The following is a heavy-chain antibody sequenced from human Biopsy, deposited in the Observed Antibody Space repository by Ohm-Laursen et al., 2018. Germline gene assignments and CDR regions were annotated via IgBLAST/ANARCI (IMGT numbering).Heavy chain of an antibody. D-gene: IGHD3/OR15-3a*01. V-gene: IGHV4-59*08. CDR1: GVYISDYY. CDR3: ASRGLVMASDYYFDD. Sequence: GTLSLTCSVSGVYISDYYWSWIRQPPGRGLEWVGSIYYSGSTNYNPSLKSRVTISADTSKSQLSLHLTSVTAADTAVYYCASRGLVMASDYYFDDWGQGTLVTVPS. J-gene: IGHJ4*02. CDR2: IYYSGST.